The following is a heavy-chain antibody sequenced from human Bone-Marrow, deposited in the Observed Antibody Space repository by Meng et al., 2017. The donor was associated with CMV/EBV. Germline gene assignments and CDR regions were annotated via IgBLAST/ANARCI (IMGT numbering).Heavy chain of an antibody. Sequence: ESLKISCNVSGGSIRNYYWTWIRQPPGRGLEYICYIYTVGSSDYNTSLRSRVTISVDTYRNQFLLKLSSVTAADTAGYFCAGMTLGVPTIKHWGQGTLGTVSS. V-gene: IGHV4-4*09. D-gene: IGHD5-24*01. CDR2: IYTVGSS. CDR1: GGSIRNYY. CDR3: AGMTLGVPTIKH. J-gene: IGHJ4*01.